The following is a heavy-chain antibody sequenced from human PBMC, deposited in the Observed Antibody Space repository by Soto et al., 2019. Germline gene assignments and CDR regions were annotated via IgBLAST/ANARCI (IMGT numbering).Heavy chain of an antibody. D-gene: IGHD3-10*01. CDR1: GFTFSSYG. Sequence: PGGSLRLSCAASGFTFSSYGMHWVRQAPGKGLEWVSYISSSSSVIYYADSVKGRFTISGDNAKNSVYLQMNRVRDEDTAVYYCARDFLSGKPWGQGTLVTVSS. V-gene: IGHV3-48*02. CDR2: ISSSSSVI. CDR3: ARDFLSGKP. J-gene: IGHJ5*02.